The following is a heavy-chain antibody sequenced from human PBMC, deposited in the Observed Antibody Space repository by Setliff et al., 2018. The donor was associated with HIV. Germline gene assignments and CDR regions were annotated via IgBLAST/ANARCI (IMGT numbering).Heavy chain of an antibody. V-gene: IGHV4-30-4*08. CDR1: GGSISSGSYY. D-gene: IGHD6-13*01. CDR3: ARHFRYSGSWYESYFDY. CDR2: INYSGTT. J-gene: IGHJ4*02. Sequence: SETLSLTCTVSGGSISSGSYYWSWVRQPPGKGLEWIGYINYSGTTLYNPPLKSRVFISVDTSVSQFSLQLSSVTAADTAIYYCARHFRYSGSWYESYFDYWSQGTLVTSPQ.